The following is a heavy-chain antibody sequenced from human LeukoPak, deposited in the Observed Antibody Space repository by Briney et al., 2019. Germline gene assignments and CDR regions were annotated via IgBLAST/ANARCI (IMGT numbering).Heavy chain of an antibody. D-gene: IGHD3-10*01. Sequence: GASVKVSCKASGYTFTGYYMHWVRQAPGQGLEWMGWINPNSGGTNYAQKFQGRVTMTRDTSISTAYMELSRLRSDDTAVYYSARIRRGPQGMAFDIWGQGTMVTVSS. CDR3: ARIRRGPQGMAFDI. CDR2: INPNSGGT. V-gene: IGHV1-2*02. CDR1: GYTFTGYY. J-gene: IGHJ3*02.